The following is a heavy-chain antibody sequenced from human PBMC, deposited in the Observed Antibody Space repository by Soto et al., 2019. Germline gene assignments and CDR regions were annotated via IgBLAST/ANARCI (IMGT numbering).Heavy chain of an antibody. CDR3: ARDQGYSGSYGRTYYYYGMGV. CDR1: GGTFSSYA. D-gene: IGHD1-26*01. V-gene: IGHV1-69*13. Sequence: GASVKVSCKASGGTFSSYAISWVRQAPGQGLKWMGGIIPIFGTANYAQKFQGRVTITADESTSTAYMELSSLRSEDTAVYYCARDQGYSGSYGRTYYYYGMGVWGQGTTVTVSS. CDR2: IIPIFGTA. J-gene: IGHJ6*02.